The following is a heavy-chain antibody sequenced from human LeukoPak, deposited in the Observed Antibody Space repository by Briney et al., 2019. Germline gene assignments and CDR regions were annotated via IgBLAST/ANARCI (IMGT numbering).Heavy chain of an antibody. V-gene: IGHV3-15*01. CDR3: AKVGRDIVVVPAAMGDAFDI. D-gene: IGHD2-2*01. Sequence: PGGSLRLSCAASGFTFSDAWMSWVRQAPGKGLEWVGRIKSKTDGGTTDYAAPVKGRFTISRDDSKNTLYLQMNSLRAEDTAVYYCAKVGRDIVVVPAAMGDAFDIWGQGTMVTVSS. CDR2: IKSKTDGGTT. J-gene: IGHJ3*02. CDR1: GFTFSDAW.